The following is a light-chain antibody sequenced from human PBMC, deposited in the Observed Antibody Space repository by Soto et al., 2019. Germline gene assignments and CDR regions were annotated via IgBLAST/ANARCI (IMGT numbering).Light chain of an antibody. V-gene: IGKV3-15*01. CDR2: GAS. Sequence: EIVMTQVPATLSVSPGERRTLSCRASQSVSIDLAWYQQTHGQXHRXXIYGASTRATGIPVRFSGSASGTEGTITISSLQSEDCKVYDCQQYNKWPLTFGQGTKVDIK. J-gene: IGKJ1*01. CDR3: QQYNKWPLT. CDR1: QSVSID.